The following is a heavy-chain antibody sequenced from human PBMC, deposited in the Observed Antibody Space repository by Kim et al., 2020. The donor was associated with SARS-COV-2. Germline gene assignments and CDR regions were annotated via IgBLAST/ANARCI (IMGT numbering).Heavy chain of an antibody. CDR3: ARGNYYDSNH. CDR1: GFTFSDYD. Sequence: GGSLRLSCAASGFTFSDYDMSWIRQAPGKGLEWVSHINTRNYANYVDSVKGRFTIFRDNAKNSLFLQMKSLRAEDTAVYYCARGNYYDSNHWGQGTLVTVSS. CDR2: INTRNYA. J-gene: IGHJ4*02. D-gene: IGHD3-22*01. V-gene: IGHV3-11*05.